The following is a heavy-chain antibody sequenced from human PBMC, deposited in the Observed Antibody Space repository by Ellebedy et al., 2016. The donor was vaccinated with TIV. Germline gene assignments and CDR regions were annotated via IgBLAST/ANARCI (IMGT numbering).Heavy chain of an antibody. Sequence: AASVKVSCKASGYTFTSYGISWVRQAPGKGLEWMGGFDPEDGEPIYAQKFQGRVTMSEDTSTDTAYMELSSLRSEDTAVYYCATDLHYVWGSYHSYWGQGTLITVSS. J-gene: IGHJ4*02. CDR3: ATDLHYVWGSYHSY. D-gene: IGHD3-16*02. CDR2: FDPEDGEP. V-gene: IGHV1-24*01. CDR1: GYTFTSYG.